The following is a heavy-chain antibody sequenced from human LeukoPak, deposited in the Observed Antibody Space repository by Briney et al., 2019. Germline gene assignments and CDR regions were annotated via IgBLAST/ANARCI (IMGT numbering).Heavy chain of an antibody. CDR1: GGSISSGSYY. V-gene: IGHV4-61*02. CDR2: IYTSGST. CDR3: ARSHYDILTGYYPNWFDP. D-gene: IGHD3-9*01. J-gene: IGHJ5*02. Sequence: PSETLSLTCTVSGGSISSGSYYWSWIRQPAGKGLEWIGRIYTSGSTNYNPSLKSRVTISVDTSKNQFSPKLSSVTAADTAVYYCARSHYDILTGYYPNWFDPWGQGTLVTVSS.